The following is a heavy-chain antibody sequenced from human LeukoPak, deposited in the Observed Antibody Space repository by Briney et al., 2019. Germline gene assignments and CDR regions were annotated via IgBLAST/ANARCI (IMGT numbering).Heavy chain of an antibody. V-gene: IGHV1-2*02. D-gene: IGHD3-22*01. J-gene: IGHJ1*01. Sequence: ASVTVSCKASGYTFTGYYMHWVRQAPGQGLEWMGWINPNSGGTNYAQKFQGRVTMTRDTSISTAYMELSRLRSDDTAVYYCARGSYDSSDFEYFQHWGQGTLVTVSS. CDR1: GYTFTGYY. CDR3: ARGSYDSSDFEYFQH. CDR2: INPNSGGT.